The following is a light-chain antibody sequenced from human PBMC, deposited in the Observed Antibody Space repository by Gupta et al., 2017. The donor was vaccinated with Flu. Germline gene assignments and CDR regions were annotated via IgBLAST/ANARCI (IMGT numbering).Light chain of an antibody. J-gene: IGKJ2*01. CDR2: AAS. V-gene: IGKV1-39*01. CDR1: QDITTY. Sequence: DIQMTQSPSSLSASVGDRVTITCRSGQDITTYLNWYQQKPGKAPKLLIYAASSLQSGVPSRFSGSGSGTDFTLTISSLQPEDFATYYCQQSDSTPYTFGRGTKLEIK. CDR3: QQSDSTPYT.